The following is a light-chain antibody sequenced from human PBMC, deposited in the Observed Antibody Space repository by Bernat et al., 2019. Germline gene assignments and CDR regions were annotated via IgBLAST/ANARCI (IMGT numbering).Light chain of an antibody. CDR3: MQALQSLS. Sequence: DIVMTESPLSLPATPGEPASISFMSSQSLLHTNGYNYLNWYLQTPGQSPQLLIYLGSDRASGVPDRCSGSGSGTDFTLKISRVEAEDVGVYYCMQALQSLSFGQGTRLEIK. J-gene: IGKJ5*01. CDR1: QSLLHTNGYNY. CDR2: LGS. V-gene: IGKV2-28*01.